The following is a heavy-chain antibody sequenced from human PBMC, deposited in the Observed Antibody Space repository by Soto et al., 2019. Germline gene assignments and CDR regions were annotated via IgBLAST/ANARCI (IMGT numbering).Heavy chain of an antibody. V-gene: IGHV1-46*01. Sequence: QVQLVQSGAEVKKPGASVKVSCKASGYSFIGYYIHWVRQAPGQGLEWMAIINPGGGYTSYAQKFQGRVTLTTDTSTNTVYMEVSSLRSEDTAVYYCARDSIGSWNDESNWFDPWGQGTLVTVSS. CDR3: ARDSIGSWNDESNWFDP. J-gene: IGHJ5*02. CDR2: INPGGGYT. CDR1: GYSFIGYY. D-gene: IGHD1-1*01.